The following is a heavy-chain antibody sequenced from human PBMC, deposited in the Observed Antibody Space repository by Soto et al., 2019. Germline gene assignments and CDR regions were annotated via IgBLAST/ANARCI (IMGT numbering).Heavy chain of an antibody. CDR2: IFDSGST. Sequence: SETLSLTCTVSGASVSSGYHYWTWIRQRPGKGLEWIGYIFDSGSTYYNPSLKSRAFISADTSQNHFSLSLHSVTPADTAVYYCARGGRYSYLFDFWGQGTLVTVS. CDR1: GASVSSGYHY. J-gene: IGHJ4*02. CDR3: ARGGRYSYLFDF. V-gene: IGHV4-31*03. D-gene: IGHD5-18*01.